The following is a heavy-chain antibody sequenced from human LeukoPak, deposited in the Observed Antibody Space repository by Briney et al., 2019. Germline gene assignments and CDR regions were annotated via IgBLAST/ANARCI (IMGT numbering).Heavy chain of an antibody. CDR2: FYVGGAT. CDR3: ARGDGYNFFDC. V-gene: IGHV3-53*01. CDR1: GFSVTNNS. J-gene: IGHJ4*02. Sequence: GGSLRLSCAVSGFSVTNNSMSWVRQAPGKGLEWVSVFYVGGATYYADSVKGRFTISRDNSENTLYLQMKSLRAEDTAVYYCARGDGYNFFDCWGQGTLVTVSS. D-gene: IGHD5-24*01.